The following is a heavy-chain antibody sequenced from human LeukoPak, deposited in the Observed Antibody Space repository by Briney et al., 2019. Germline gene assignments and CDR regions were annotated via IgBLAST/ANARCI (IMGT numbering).Heavy chain of an antibody. D-gene: IGHD3-3*02. Sequence: PSETLSLTCTVSGGSISSYYWSWIRQPPGKGLEWIGYIYYSGSTNYSPSLKSRVTISVDTSKNQFSLKLSSVTAADTAVYYCARQVIYNWFDPWGQGTLVTVSS. CDR2: IYYSGST. V-gene: IGHV4-59*08. CDR1: GGSISSYY. J-gene: IGHJ5*02. CDR3: ARQVIYNWFDP.